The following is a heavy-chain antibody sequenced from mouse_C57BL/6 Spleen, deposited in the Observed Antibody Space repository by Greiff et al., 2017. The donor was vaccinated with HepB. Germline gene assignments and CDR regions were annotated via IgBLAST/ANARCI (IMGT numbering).Heavy chain of an antibody. D-gene: IGHD2-14*01. Sequence: VQGVESGPGLVQPSQSLSITCTVSGFSLTSYGVHWVRQSPGKGLEWLGVIWSGGSTDYNAAFISRLSISKDNSKSQVFFKMNSLQADDTAIYYCARNGMVRRGGNYYAMDYWGQGTSVTVSS. J-gene: IGHJ4*01. V-gene: IGHV2-2*01. CDR2: IWSGGST. CDR3: ARNGMVRRGGNYYAMDY. CDR1: GFSLTSYG.